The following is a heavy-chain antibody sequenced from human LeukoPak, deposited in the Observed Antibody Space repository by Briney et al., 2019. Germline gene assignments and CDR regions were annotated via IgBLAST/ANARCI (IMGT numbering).Heavy chain of an antibody. V-gene: IGHV3-48*03. CDR2: ISSSGSTI. D-gene: IGHD6-19*01. Sequence: GGSLRLSCAASGFTFSSYEMNWVRQAPGKGLEWVSYISSSGSTIYYADSVKGRFTISRDNAKNSLYLQMNSLRAEDTAVYYCAMYSSAWYAVYWGQGTLVTVSS. CDR3: AMYSSAWYAVY. J-gene: IGHJ4*02. CDR1: GFTFSSYE.